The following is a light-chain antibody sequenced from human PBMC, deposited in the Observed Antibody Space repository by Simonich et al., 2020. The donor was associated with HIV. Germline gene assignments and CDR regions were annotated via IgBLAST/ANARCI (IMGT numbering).Light chain of an antibody. CDR2: EDN. Sequence: NFMLTQPHSVSESPGKTVTISCTRSSGSIASNYVQWYQKRPGSAPTTVIYEDNQSPSGVPDRFSGSIDSSSNAASLTISGLKTEDEADYYCQSYDSSNVVFGGGTKLTVL. CDR1: SGSIASNY. V-gene: IGLV6-57*03. CDR3: QSYDSSNVV. J-gene: IGLJ2*01.